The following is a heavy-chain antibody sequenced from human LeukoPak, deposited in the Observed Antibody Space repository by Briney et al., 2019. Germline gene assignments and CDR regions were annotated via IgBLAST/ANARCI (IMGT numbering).Heavy chain of an antibody. J-gene: IGHJ4*02. CDR2: ISGSGGST. V-gene: IGHV3-23*01. CDR1: GFTFSTYV. Sequence: GGSLRLSCAASGFTFSTYVMSWVRQAPGKGLEWVSVISGSGGSTYSAESVKGRFTISRDNSKNTLYLQMNSLRVEDTAVYYCAKGPRASGWTYFDYWGQGTLVTVSS. D-gene: IGHD6-19*01. CDR3: AKGPRASGWTYFDY.